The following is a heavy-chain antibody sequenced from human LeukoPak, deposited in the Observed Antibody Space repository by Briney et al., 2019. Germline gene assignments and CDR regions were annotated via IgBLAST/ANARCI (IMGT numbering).Heavy chain of an antibody. CDR1: GFTFSSYS. Sequence: PGGSLRLSCAASGFTFSSYSMNWVRQAPGKGLEWVSSISSSSSYIYYADSVKGRFTISRDNAKNSLYLQMNSLRAEDTAVYYYAREWTTATTVDYWGQGTLVTVSS. D-gene: IGHD4-17*01. J-gene: IGHJ4*02. CDR3: AREWTTATTVDY. CDR2: ISSSSSYI. V-gene: IGHV3-21*01.